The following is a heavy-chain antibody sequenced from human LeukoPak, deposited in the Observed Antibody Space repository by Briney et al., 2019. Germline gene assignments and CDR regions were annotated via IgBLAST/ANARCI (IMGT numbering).Heavy chain of an antibody. CDR1: GYTFTSHD. V-gene: IGHV1-8*01. J-gene: IGHJ6*02. CDR3: ARGQIDSWSGFGYNGMDV. Sequence: ASVKVSCKASGYTFTSHDINWVRQATGQGLEWMGWMHPNSGNTGYAQKFQGRVTMTRDTSISTAYMDLSGLRSEDTAVYYCARGQIDSWSGFGYNGMDVWGQGTTVTVSS. D-gene: IGHD3-3*01. CDR2: MHPNSGNT.